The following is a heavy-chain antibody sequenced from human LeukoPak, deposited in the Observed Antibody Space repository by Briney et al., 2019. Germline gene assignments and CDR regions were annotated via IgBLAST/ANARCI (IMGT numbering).Heavy chain of an antibody. CDR3: VRDSYGGYIDL. D-gene: IGHD4-23*01. CDR2: ILYDGSNK. Sequence: PGGSLRLSCAASGFTFIKHTLHWVRQAPGKGLEWVAVILYDGSNKYYADSVKGRFTISRDNSKNTMSLQMNSLRADDTTVYYCVRDSYGGYIDLWGRGTLVTVSS. J-gene: IGHJ2*01. CDR1: GFTFIKHT. V-gene: IGHV3-30*04.